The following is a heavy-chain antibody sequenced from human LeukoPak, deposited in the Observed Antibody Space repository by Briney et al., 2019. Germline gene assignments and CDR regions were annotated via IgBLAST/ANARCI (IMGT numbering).Heavy chain of an antibody. CDR3: AREGSQSASGTYPGND. CDR2: IKQDGSEK. CDR1: GFTLSTYW. Sequence: PGGSLRLSCAASGFTLSTYWISCVRHPPGKGLEGVTNIKQDGSEKYYADSVKGRFTISRDNAKNSLFLQMSRLRAEDTAVYFCAREGSQSASGTYPGNDWGQGTLGTVSS. V-gene: IGHV3-7*01. D-gene: IGHD1-26*01. J-gene: IGHJ4*02.